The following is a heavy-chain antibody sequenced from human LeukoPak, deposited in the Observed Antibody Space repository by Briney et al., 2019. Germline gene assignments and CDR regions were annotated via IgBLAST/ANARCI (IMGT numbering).Heavy chain of an antibody. CDR1: GYSFTTYW. V-gene: IGHV5-51*01. Sequence: PGESLKISCQGSGYSFTTYWIGWVRQMPGKGLEWMGIIYPGDSDTRYSPSFQGQVTIAVDKSITTAYLQWSSLKASDTAIYYCARGIVGATRISSFDYWAQGTLVSVSS. CDR3: ARGIVGATRISSFDY. D-gene: IGHD1-26*01. CDR2: IYPGDSDT. J-gene: IGHJ4*02.